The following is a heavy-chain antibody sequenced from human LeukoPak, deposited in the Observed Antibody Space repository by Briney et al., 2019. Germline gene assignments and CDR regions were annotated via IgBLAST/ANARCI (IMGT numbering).Heavy chain of an antibody. CDR3: ARDRGEGRWELPDAFDF. D-gene: IGHD1-26*01. J-gene: IGHJ3*01. CDR1: GGTFSSYA. V-gene: IGHV1-69*06. Sequence: SVKVSCKASGGTFSSYAINWVRQAPGQGLEWMGGIIPIFGAANYAQKFQGRVTITADKSTSTAYMEMSSLRSEDTAVYYCARDRGEGRWELPDAFDFWGQGTMVTVSS. CDR2: IIPIFGAA.